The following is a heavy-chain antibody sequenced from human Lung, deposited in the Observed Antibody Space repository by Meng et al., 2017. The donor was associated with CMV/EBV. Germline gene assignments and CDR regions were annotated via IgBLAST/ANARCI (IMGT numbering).Heavy chain of an antibody. J-gene: IGHJ3*02. CDR1: GYSFTSYW. CDR3: ARQLYCSSTSCYTNAFDI. V-gene: IGHV5-51*01. Sequence: GGSXRLXCKGSGYSFTSYWIGWVRQMPGKGLEWMGIIYPGDSDTRYSPSFQGQVTISADKSISTAYLQWSSLKASDTAMYYCARQLYCSSTSCYTNAFDIWGQGTMVTVSS. CDR2: IYPGDSDT. D-gene: IGHD2-2*02.